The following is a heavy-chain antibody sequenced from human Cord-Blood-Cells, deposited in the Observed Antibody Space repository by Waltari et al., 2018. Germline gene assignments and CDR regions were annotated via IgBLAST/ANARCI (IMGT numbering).Heavy chain of an antibody. D-gene: IGHD6-13*01. CDR1: GYTFTSYA. V-gene: IGHV1-3*01. CDR3: ARCEKMGGIADY. J-gene: IGHJ4*02. CDR2: INAGNGNT. Sequence: QVQLVQSGAEVKKPGASVKVSCKASGYTFTSYAMPWVGQAPGQRLEWMGWINAGNGNTKYSQKFQGRVTITRDTSASTAYMELSSLRSEDTAVYYCARCEKMGGIADYWGQGTLVTVSS.